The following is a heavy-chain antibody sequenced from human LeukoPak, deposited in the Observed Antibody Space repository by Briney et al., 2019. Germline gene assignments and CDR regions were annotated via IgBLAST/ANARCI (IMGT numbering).Heavy chain of an antibody. Sequence: GGSLRLSCAASGFTFSSYGMHWVRQAPGKGLEWVAFIRYDGSNKYYADSVKGRFTISRDNSKNTLYLQMNSLRAEDTALYYCAKGLYYDILTGIWGGFDYWGQGTLVTVSS. CDR3: AKGLYYDILTGIWGGFDY. CDR2: IRYDGSNK. CDR1: GFTFSSYG. J-gene: IGHJ4*02. V-gene: IGHV3-30*02. D-gene: IGHD3-9*01.